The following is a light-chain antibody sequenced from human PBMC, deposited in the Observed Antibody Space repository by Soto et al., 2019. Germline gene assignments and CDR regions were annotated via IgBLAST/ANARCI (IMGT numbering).Light chain of an antibody. J-gene: IGLJ2*01. CDR1: SGHSTYA. V-gene: IGLV4-69*01. Sequence: QTVLTQSPSACASLGASVNLTCTLTSGHSTYAIAWHQQQPEKGPRYLMKLNSDGSHNKGNGIPDRFSGSSSGAERYLSISSLQSEDEADYYCQTWGTGVVFGGGTKLTVL. CDR2: LNSDGSH. CDR3: QTWGTGVV.